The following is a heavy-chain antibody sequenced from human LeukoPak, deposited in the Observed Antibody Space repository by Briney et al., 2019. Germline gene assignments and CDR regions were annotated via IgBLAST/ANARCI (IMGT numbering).Heavy chain of an antibody. Sequence: SETLSLTCTVSGCSISSGRNYWGWIRQPPGEGLEWIVCIDYSGSTYYNSSLKSRVTVSVDTSWNQFSLKLSSVNAADTAVYYCARAFCSSTNCFSNWFDPWGQGTLVTVSS. V-gene: IGHV4-39*07. D-gene: IGHD2-2*01. CDR1: GCSISSGRNY. CDR3: ARAFCSSTNCFSNWFDP. J-gene: IGHJ5*02. CDR2: IDYSGST.